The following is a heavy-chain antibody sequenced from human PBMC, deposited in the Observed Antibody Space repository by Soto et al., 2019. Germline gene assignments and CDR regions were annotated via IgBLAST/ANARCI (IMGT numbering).Heavy chain of an antibody. CDR2: IYYSGGT. D-gene: IGHD3-10*01. CDR3: ARNYGSGSLDAFDI. J-gene: IGHJ3*02. V-gene: IGHV4-31*03. Sequence: QVQLQESGPGLVKPSQTLSLTCTVSGGSISSGGYYWSWIRQHPKKGLEWIGYIYYSGGTYYNPSLKSRVTRSVDTSKNQFSLKLSSVTAADTAVYYCARNYGSGSLDAFDIWGQGTMVTVSS. CDR1: GGSISSGGYY.